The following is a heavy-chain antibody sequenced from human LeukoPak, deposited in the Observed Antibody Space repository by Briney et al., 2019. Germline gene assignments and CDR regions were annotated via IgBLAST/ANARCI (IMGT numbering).Heavy chain of an antibody. CDR1: GYTFTGYY. Sequence: GASVKVSCKASGYTFTGYYMHWVRQAPGQGLEWMGRINPNSGGTNYAQKFQGRVTMTRDTPISTAYMELSRLRSDDTAVYYCARDQTRIAARPEFDYWGQGTLVTVSS. J-gene: IGHJ4*02. V-gene: IGHV1-2*06. CDR2: INPNSGGT. D-gene: IGHD6-6*01. CDR3: ARDQTRIAARPEFDY.